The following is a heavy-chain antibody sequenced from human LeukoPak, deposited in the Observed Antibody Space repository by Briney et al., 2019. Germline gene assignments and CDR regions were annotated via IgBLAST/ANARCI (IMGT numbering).Heavy chain of an antibody. CDR2: MNPNSGNT. J-gene: IGHJ4*02. CDR3: ARDYSSGWYAFDY. CDR1: GYTFTSYD. D-gene: IGHD6-19*01. Sequence: GASVKVSCKASGYTFTSYDINWVRQATGQGLEWMGWMNPNSGNTGYAQKFQGRVTMTRNTSISTAYMELSSLRSDDTAFYYCARDYSSGWYAFDYWGQGTLVTVSS. V-gene: IGHV1-8*01.